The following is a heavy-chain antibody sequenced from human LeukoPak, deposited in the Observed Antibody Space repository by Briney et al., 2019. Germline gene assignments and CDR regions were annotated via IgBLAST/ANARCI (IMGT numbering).Heavy chain of an antibody. D-gene: IGHD3/OR15-3a*01. CDR2: IYYSGST. J-gene: IGHJ4*02. CDR3: ARRTGYYDGFDY. CDR1: GGSISSYY. Sequence: SETLSLTCTASGGSISSYYWSWIRQPPGKGLEWIGYIYYSGSTNYNPSLKSRVTISVDTSKNQFSLKLSSVTGADTAVCYCARRTGYYDGFDYWGQGTLVTVSS. V-gene: IGHV4-59*01.